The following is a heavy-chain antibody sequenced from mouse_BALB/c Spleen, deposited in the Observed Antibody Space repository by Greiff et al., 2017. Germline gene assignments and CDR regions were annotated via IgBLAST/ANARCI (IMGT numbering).Heavy chain of an antibody. Sequence: QVQLQQSGAELVKPGASVKLSCTASGFNIKDTYMYWVKQRPGQGLEWIGGINPSNGGTNFNEKFKSKATLTVDKSSSTAYMQLSSLTSEDSAVYYCTRGDHGSSYVPYYYAMDYWGQGTSVTVSS. CDR2: INPSNGGT. J-gene: IGHJ4*01. CDR1: GFNIKDTY. CDR3: TRGDHGSSYVPYYYAMDY. V-gene: IGHV1S16*01. D-gene: IGHD1-1*01.